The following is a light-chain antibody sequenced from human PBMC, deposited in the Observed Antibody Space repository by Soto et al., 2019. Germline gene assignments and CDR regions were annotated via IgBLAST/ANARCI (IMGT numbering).Light chain of an antibody. V-gene: IGLV3-21*02. CDR1: NIGSKS. J-gene: IGLJ1*01. Sequence: SYELTQPPSVSVAPGQTASIACGGGNIGSKSVHWYQQKPGQAPVLVVFDDTDRPSGIPERFSGSNSGNTATLTISRVEVGDEADYYCQVWDNGSDHYVFGVGTKVTVL. CDR3: QVWDNGSDHYV. CDR2: DDT.